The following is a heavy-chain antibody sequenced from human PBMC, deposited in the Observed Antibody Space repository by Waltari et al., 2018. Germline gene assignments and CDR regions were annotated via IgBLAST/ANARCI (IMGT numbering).Heavy chain of an antibody. CDR2: INHSGST. J-gene: IGHJ6*03. D-gene: IGHD6-19*01. CDR1: GGSFSGYY. CDR3: ARGQKQWLVRGNYYYYYMDV. V-gene: IGHV4-34*01. Sequence: QVQLQQWGAGLLKPSETLSLTCAVYGGSFSGYYWSWIRQPPGKGLEWIGEINHSGSTNYNPSLKSRVTISVDTSKNQFSLKLSSVTAADTAVYYCARGQKQWLVRGNYYYYYMDVWGKGTTVTISS.